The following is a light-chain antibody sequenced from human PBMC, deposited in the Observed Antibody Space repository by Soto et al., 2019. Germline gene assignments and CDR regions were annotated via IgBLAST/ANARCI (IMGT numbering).Light chain of an antibody. V-gene: IGKV3-11*01. CDR3: HQRNK. J-gene: IGKJ5*01. Sequence: EIVLTDSPATLSVSPWEIVTLSCRASQNLHSFLNWYQQRPGQAPRPLIYDGSKRAAGVPDRISGDGSGTDYTLTISSLEPEHFAVYFCHQRNKFGQATRLEIK. CDR2: DGS. CDR1: QNLHSF.